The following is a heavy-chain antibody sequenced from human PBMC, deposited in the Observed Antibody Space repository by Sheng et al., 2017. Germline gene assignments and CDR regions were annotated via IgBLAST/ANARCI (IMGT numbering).Heavy chain of an antibody. V-gene: IGHV3-30*01. D-gene: IGHD3-3*01. J-gene: IGHJ4*01. CDR1: GFTFSSYA. CDR3: ARALRFLEYYFDY. CDR2: ISYDGSNK. Sequence: QVQLVESGGGVVQPGRSLRLSCAASGFTFSSYAMHWVRQAPGKGLEWVAVISYDGSNKYYADSVKGRFTISRDNSKNTLYLQMNSLRAEDTAVYYCARALRFLEYYFDY.